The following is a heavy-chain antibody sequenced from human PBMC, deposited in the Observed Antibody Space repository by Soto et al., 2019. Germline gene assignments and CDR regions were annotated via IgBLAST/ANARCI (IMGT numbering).Heavy chain of an antibody. D-gene: IGHD3-10*01. CDR2: IKSKTDGGTT. CDR3: SSVGKGLPYYYYYYGMDV. Sequence: PGGSLRLSCAASGFTFSNAWMNWVRQAPGKGLEWVGRIKSKTDGGTTDYAAPVKGRFTISRDDSKNTLYLQMNSLKTEDTAVYYCSSVGKGLPYYYYYYGMDVWGQGTTVTVSS. V-gene: IGHV3-15*07. CDR1: GFTFSNAW. J-gene: IGHJ6*02.